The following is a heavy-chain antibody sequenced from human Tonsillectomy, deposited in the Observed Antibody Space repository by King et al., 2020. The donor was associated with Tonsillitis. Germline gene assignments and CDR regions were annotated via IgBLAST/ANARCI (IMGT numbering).Heavy chain of an antibody. CDR1: GYTFIGYY. D-gene: IGHD4-23*01. Sequence: VQLVQSGAEVKKPGASVKVSCKASGYTFIGYYIHWVRQAPGQGLEWMGWINPNRGGTNYAQNFQGRVTVSRDTSITTAYMELSSLRSDDTAVYYCARGMTTVVTPLQYYYYMDVWGEGTTVTVSS. CDR3: ARGMTTVVTPLQYYYYMDV. V-gene: IGHV1-2*02. J-gene: IGHJ6*03. CDR2: INPNRGGT.